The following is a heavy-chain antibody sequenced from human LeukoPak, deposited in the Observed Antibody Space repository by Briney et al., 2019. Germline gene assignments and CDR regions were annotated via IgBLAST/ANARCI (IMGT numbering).Heavy chain of an antibody. J-gene: IGHJ4*02. D-gene: IGHD5-18*01. V-gene: IGHV1-18*01. CDR3: ARGQGASWDTAMVTDH. CDR2: ISTYNGNT. CDR1: GYTFTSRG. Sequence: ASVKVSCKASGYTFTSRGISWVRQAPGQGLEWMGCISTYNGNTNYAQKFQGRVTMTTDTSTTTAYMELRSLRSDDTAVYYCARGQGASWDTAMVTDHWGQGTLVTVSS.